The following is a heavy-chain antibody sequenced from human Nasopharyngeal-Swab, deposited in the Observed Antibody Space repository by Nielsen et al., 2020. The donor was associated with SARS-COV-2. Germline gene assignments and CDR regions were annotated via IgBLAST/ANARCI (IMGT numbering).Heavy chain of an antibody. CDR1: GFTFSGYT. J-gene: IGHJ5*02. CDR2: ISSTTPYI. V-gene: IGHV3-21*01. D-gene: IGHD1-7*01. Sequence: RSLKLSCVASGFTFSGYTMNWVRQAPGKGLEWISSISSTTPYIYYADSVKGRFTISRDNAKNSLYLQMNFLRVEDTAMYYCARDTGGPPNYFDPWGQGTLVTVSS. CDR3: ARDTGGPPNYFDP.